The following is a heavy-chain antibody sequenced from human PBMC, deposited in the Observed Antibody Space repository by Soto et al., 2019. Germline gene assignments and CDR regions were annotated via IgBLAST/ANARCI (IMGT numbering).Heavy chain of an antibody. J-gene: IGHJ4*02. CDR3: ARGPSGDKVDY. Sequence: SETLSLTCTVSGGSINNNGYFWSWIRHPPGSGLEWIGHIYNSGSTYSNPSLKSRLTISVDTSKNQFSLKLSSVTAADTAVYYCARGPSGDKVDYRGQGTLVTVSS. CDR2: IYNSGST. CDR1: GGSINNNGYF. V-gene: IGHV4-30-4*01. D-gene: IGHD1-26*01.